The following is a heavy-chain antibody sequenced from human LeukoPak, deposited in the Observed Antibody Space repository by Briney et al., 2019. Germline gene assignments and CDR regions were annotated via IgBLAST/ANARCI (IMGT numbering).Heavy chain of an antibody. J-gene: IGHJ6*03. CDR2: IIPIFGTA. CDR3: ARGIDSRDYYYYMDV. V-gene: IGHV1-69*13. Sequence: SVKVSCKASGYTFTSYGISWVRQAPGQGLEWMGGIIPIFGTANYAQKFQGGVTITADESTSTAYMELSSLRSEDAAVYYCARGIDSRDYYYYMDVWGKGTTVTVSS. CDR1: GYTFTSYG.